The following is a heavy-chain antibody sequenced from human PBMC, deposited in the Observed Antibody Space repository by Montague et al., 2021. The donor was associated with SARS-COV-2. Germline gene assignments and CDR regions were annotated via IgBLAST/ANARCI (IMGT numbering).Heavy chain of an antibody. CDR2: IYYSGST. CDR3: AGVKLSDTANYFDY. D-gene: IGHD2-21*02. V-gene: IGHV4-39*07. J-gene: IGHJ4*02. CDR1: GGSISSYHHY. Sequence: SETLSLTCTVSGGSISSYHHYWGWIRQPPGMGLDWIGAIYYSGSTYHNPSLKSRITISVDTSKNQLSLKLRSVTATDTAFYSCAGVKLSDTANYFDYWGQGTLVTVSS.